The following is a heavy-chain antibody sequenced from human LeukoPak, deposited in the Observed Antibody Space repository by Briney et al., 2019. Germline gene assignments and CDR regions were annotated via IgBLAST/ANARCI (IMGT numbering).Heavy chain of an antibody. Sequence: SETLSLTCSVSGGSISGRNYYWGWIRQSPGKGLEWIGSIFYSGSTYYKSSLKGRVTTSADTSKNQFSLRLTSVTASDTAIYYCARQPPFFGDYGGYWGPGTLVTVSS. CDR1: GGSISGRNYY. D-gene: IGHD4/OR15-4a*01. J-gene: IGHJ4*02. CDR3: ARQPPFFGDYGGY. V-gene: IGHV4-39*01. CDR2: IFYSGST.